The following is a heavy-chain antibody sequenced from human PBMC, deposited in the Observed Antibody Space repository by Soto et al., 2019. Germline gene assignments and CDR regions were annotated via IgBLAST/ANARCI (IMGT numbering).Heavy chain of an antibody. V-gene: IGHV4-61*01. Sequence: AEPLSLTCTVSGGSFSSGSYYWSWIRQPKGKGLEWSGYISYSGSTNYSPSLKSRVTISVDTSKNQVYLQLSSVSAADTAVYYCARGTVDVVVAAPLNYYYGMDVWRQGTTVTVSS. CDR1: GGSFSSGSYY. D-gene: IGHD2-15*01. CDR2: ISYSGST. CDR3: ARGTVDVVVAAPLNYYYGMDV. J-gene: IGHJ6*02.